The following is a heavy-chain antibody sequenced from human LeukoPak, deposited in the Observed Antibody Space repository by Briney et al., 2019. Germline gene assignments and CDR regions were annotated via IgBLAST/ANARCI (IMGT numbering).Heavy chain of an antibody. J-gene: IGHJ4*02. D-gene: IGHD5-12*01. CDR2: IYYSGST. CDR1: GGSISSNSYY. Sequence: PSETLSLTCTVSGGSISSNSYYWGWIRHPPGKGLEWIGSIYYSGSTYYNPSLKSRVTISVDTSKNQFSLKLSSVTAADTAVYYCARDVGYSGFDYWGQGTLVTVSS. V-gene: IGHV4-39*07. CDR3: ARDVGYSGFDY.